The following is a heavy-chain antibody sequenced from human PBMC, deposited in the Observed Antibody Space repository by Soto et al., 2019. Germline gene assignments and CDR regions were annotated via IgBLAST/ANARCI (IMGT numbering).Heavy chain of an antibody. J-gene: IGHJ4*02. Sequence: QVQLVESGGGVVQPGRSLRLSCAASGFTFSSYAMHWVRQAPGKGLEWVAVISYDGSNKYYADSVKGRFTISRDNSKNTLYLQMNSLRAEDTAVYYCARGKDSSSWYNDYWGQGTLVTVSS. V-gene: IGHV3-30-3*01. CDR1: GFTFSSYA. CDR3: ARGKDSSSWYNDY. CDR2: ISYDGSNK. D-gene: IGHD6-13*01.